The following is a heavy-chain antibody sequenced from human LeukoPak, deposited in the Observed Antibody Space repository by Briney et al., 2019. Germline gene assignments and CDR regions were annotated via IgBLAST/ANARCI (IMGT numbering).Heavy chain of an antibody. CDR1: GYTFTGYY. D-gene: IGHD3-10*01. Sequence: ASVKVSCKASGYTFTGYYMHWVRQAPGQGLEWMGWINPNSGGTNYAQKFQGRVTMTRDTSISTAYMELKSLRSDDTAVYYCARDLGPGSYQPFDYWGQGTLVTVSS. CDR2: INPNSGGT. CDR3: ARDLGPGSYQPFDY. V-gene: IGHV1-2*02. J-gene: IGHJ4*02.